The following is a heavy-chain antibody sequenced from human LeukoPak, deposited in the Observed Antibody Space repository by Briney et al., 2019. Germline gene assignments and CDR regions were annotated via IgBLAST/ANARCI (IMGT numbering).Heavy chain of an antibody. Sequence: SETLSLTCTVSGGSVSSGPFYWSWIRQPPGKGLEWIGEINHSGSTNYNPSLKSRVTISVDTSKNQFSLKLSSVTAADTAVYYCARDLDCSSTSCYVRWFDPWGQGTLVTVSS. D-gene: IGHD2-2*01. V-gene: IGHV4-39*07. CDR2: INHSGST. J-gene: IGHJ5*02. CDR3: ARDLDCSSTSCYVRWFDP. CDR1: GGSVSSGPFY.